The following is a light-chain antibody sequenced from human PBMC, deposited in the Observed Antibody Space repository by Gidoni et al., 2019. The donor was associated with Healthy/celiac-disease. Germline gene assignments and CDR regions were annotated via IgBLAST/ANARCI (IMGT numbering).Light chain of an antibody. J-gene: IGKJ2*01. CDR1: PSVLYSSNNKNY. CDR3: QQYYSTPYT. V-gene: IGKV4-1*01. CDR2: WAS. Sequence: DIVMTQSPDSLAVSLGERATINCKSSPSVLYSSNNKNYLAWYQQKPGQPPKLLIYWASTRESGVPDRFSGSGSGTDFTLTISSLQAEDVAVYYCQQYYSTPYTFXQXTKLXIK.